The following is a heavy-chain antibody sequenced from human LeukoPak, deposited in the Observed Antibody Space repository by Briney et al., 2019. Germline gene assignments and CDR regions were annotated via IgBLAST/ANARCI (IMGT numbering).Heavy chain of an antibody. Sequence: GGSLRLSCAASGFTFSSYALHWVRQAPGKGLEYVSAISSNGDNTYYATYVKGRFTISRDNSKNTLYLQMGSLRPEDMAVYYCARSKIVVVPAATGIFDYWGQGTLVTVSS. CDR1: GFTFSSYA. J-gene: IGHJ4*02. D-gene: IGHD2-2*01. CDR2: ISSNGDNT. CDR3: ARSKIVVVPAATGIFDY. V-gene: IGHV3-64*01.